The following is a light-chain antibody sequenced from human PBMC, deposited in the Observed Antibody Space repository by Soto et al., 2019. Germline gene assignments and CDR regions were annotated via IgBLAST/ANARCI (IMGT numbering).Light chain of an antibody. CDR1: QSISSY. CDR2: AAS. V-gene: IGKV1-39*01. CDR3: QQYNSYSPWA. Sequence: DIQMTQSPSSLSASVGDRVTITCRASQSISSYLNWYQQKPGKAPKVLVSAASSLQSGVPSRFSASGSGTDFTLTISSLQPEDFATYYCQQYNSYSPWAFGQGTKVEIK. J-gene: IGKJ1*01.